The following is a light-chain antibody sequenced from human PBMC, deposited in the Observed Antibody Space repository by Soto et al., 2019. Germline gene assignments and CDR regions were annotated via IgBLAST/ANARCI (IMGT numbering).Light chain of an antibody. CDR2: AAS. V-gene: IGKV1D-12*01. CDR1: HDISRW. J-gene: IGKJ1*01. CDR3: QQANSFPWT. Sequence: DIQMTQSPSSVSASVGDRVTITCRASHDISRWLAWYQQKPGKAPELLIYAASTLQSGVPSRFSGSASGTDFTPTISSLQPEDFATYYCQQANSFPWTFGQGTKVEIK.